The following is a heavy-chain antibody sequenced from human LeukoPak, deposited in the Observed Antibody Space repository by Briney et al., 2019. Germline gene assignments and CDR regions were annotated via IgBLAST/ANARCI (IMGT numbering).Heavy chain of an antibody. CDR1: GFTFSSYA. V-gene: IGHV3-21*01. J-gene: IGHJ4*02. CDR2: ISSSSSYI. Sequence: GGSLRLSCAASGFTFSSYAMSWVRQAPGKGLEWVSSISSSSSYIYYADSVKGRFTISRDNAKNSLYLQMNSLRAEDTAVYYCARDLGVGYSYPRGFDYWGQGTLVTVSS. CDR3: ARDLGVGYSYPRGFDY. D-gene: IGHD5-18*01.